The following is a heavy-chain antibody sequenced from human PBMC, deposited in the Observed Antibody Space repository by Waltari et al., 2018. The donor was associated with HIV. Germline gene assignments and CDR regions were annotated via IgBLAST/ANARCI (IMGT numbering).Heavy chain of an antibody. CDR3: TRRTPSGTYGMDV. D-gene: IGHD1-26*01. V-gene: IGHV3-21*01. CDR2: ISKNSDYI. J-gene: IGHJ6*02. CDR1: GCTFSASS. Sequence: EVQLVESGGGLVKPGGSLRLSCAASGCTFSASSMNWVRQAPGKGLEWVSSISKNSDYIYYAASVKGRFTISRDNAKKSVYLQMNSLRVEDTAVFYCTRRTPSGTYGMDVWGQGTTVTVSS.